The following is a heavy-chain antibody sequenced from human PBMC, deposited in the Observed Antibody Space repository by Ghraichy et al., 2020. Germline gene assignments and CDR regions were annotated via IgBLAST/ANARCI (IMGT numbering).Heavy chain of an antibody. CDR2: ISYDGSNK. CDR1: GFTFSSYG. CDR3: AKDDARITIFGGPNY. J-gene: IGHJ4*02. Sequence: GGSLRLSCAASGFTFSSYGMHWVRQAPGKGLEWVAVISYDGSNKYYADSVKGRFTISRDNSKNTLYLQMNSLRAEDTAVYYCAKDDARITIFGGPNYWGQGTLVTVSS. V-gene: IGHV3-30*18. D-gene: IGHD3-3*01.